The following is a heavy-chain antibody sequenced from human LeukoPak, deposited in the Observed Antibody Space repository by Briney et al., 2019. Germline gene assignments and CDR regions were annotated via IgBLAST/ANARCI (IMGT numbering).Heavy chain of an antibody. CDR2: IIPIFGTA. CDR3: ARDKYYGSGSYRYYYGMDV. D-gene: IGHD3-10*01. Sequence: GASVKVSCEASGGTFSSYAISWVRQAPGQGLEWMGGIIPIFGTANYAQKFQGRVTITADESTSTAYMELSSLRSEDTAVYYCARDKYYGSGSYRYYYGMDVWGQGTTVTVSS. V-gene: IGHV1-69*01. CDR1: GGTFSSYA. J-gene: IGHJ6*02.